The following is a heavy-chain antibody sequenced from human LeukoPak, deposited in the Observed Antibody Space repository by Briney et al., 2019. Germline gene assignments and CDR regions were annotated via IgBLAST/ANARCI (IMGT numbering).Heavy chain of an antibody. V-gene: IGHV3-74*01. CDR2: INSDGSST. D-gene: IGHD5-24*01. J-gene: IGHJ5*02. Sequence: GGSLRLSCAASGFTFSSYWMHWVRQAPGKGLVWVSRINSDGSSTSYADSVKGRFTISRDNAENTLYLQMNSLRAEDTAVYYCARDRVEMATIGWFDPWGQGTLVTVSS. CDR3: ARDRVEMATIGWFDP. CDR1: GFTFSSYW.